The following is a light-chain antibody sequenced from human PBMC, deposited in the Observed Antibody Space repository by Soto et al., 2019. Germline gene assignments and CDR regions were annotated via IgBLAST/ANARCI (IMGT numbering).Light chain of an antibody. J-gene: IGLJ2*01. Sequence: QSVLTQPRSVSGSPGQSVTISCTGTSSDVGGDNYVSWYQQHPGKAPKLMIYDVSKRPSGVPDRFSGSKSGNTASLTIAGLQAEEEADYYCCSYAGSYPWGVFCGGTKVTVL. CDR2: DVS. CDR1: SSDVGGDNY. V-gene: IGLV2-11*01. CDR3: CSYAGSYPWGV.